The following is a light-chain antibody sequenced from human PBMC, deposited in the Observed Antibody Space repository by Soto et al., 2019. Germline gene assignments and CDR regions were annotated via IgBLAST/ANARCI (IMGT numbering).Light chain of an antibody. V-gene: IGLV2-23*01. Sequence: QSALTQPASVSGSTRQSITISCTGTSSDVGSYNLVSWYQQHPGKAPKLMIYEGSKRPSGVSNRFSGSKSGNTASLTISGLQAEDEADYYCCSYAGSSTPVVFGGGTKVTVL. CDR1: SSDVGSYNL. CDR3: CSYAGSSTPVV. CDR2: EGS. J-gene: IGLJ2*01.